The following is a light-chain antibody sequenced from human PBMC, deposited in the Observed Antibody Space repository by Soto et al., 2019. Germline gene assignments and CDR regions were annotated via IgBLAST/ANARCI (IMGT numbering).Light chain of an antibody. J-gene: IGLJ3*02. CDR1: SSNIGNNY. Sequence: QSVLTQPPSASGTPGQRVTISFSGSSSNIGNNYVYWYQHLPGTAPKLLISKNNQRPSRVPDRFSGSKSGTSASLGISGLLSEDEGDYYCAAWDDGLSVLFGGGTKLTVL. CDR2: KNN. CDR3: AAWDDGLSVL. V-gene: IGLV1-47*01.